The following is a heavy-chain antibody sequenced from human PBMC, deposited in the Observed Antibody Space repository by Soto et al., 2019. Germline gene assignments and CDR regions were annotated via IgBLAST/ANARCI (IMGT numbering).Heavy chain of an antibody. Sequence: ESGGGVVQPGRSLRLSCAASGFTFSSYGMHWVRHAPGKSLEWVAVISYDGSNKYYADSVKCRFTISRDNSKNTLYLQKNSLRAEDTAVYYCAKDSGYYYGSGSYMDYYYYGMDVWGQGTTVTVSS. CDR3: AKDSGYYYGSGSYMDYYYYGMDV. J-gene: IGHJ6*02. CDR2: ISYDGSNK. V-gene: IGHV3-30*18. D-gene: IGHD3-10*01. CDR1: GFTFSSYG.